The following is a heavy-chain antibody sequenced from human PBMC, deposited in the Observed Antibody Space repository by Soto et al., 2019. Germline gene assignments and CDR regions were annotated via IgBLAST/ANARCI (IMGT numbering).Heavy chain of an antibody. J-gene: IGHJ5*02. Sequence: PSETLSLTCTVSGGSISSSSYYWGWIRQPPGKGLEWIGSIYYSGSTYYNPSLKSRVTISVDTSKNQFSLKLSSVTAADTAVYYCARRSRLQKNWFDPWGQGTLVTLSS. CDR1: GGSISSSSYY. CDR3: ARRSRLQKNWFDP. V-gene: IGHV4-39*01. D-gene: IGHD4-4*01. CDR2: IYYSGST.